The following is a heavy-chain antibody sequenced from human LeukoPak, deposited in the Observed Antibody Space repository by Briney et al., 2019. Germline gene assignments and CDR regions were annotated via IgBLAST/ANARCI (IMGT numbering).Heavy chain of an antibody. CDR1: GGSFSGYY. Sequence: SETLSLTCAVYGGSFSGYYWSWVRQPPGKGLEWIGEINHRGSTNYNPSLTSPVTISVHTSKHHFSLKLSSVTAADTAVYYCARGRGIAARREFDYWGQGTLVTVSS. V-gene: IGHV4-34*01. CDR2: INHRGST. CDR3: ARGRGIAARREFDY. J-gene: IGHJ4*02. D-gene: IGHD6-6*01.